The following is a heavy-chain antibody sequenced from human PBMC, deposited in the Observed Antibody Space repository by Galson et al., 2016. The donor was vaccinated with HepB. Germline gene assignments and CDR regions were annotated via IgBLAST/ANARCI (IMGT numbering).Heavy chain of an antibody. V-gene: IGHV3-23*01. J-gene: IGHJ4*02. D-gene: IGHD6-13*01. CDR3: AKGTAASSKYYFDF. Sequence: SLRXSCAASGXXFNXXXMSXXXQAXXEGLXXVSAISGSGVTPYYADSVKGRFSISRDNAKNTLYLHINSLRAEDTAVYYCAKGTAASSKYYFDFWGQGAPVXASS. CDR2: ISGSGVTP. CDR1: GXXFNXXX.